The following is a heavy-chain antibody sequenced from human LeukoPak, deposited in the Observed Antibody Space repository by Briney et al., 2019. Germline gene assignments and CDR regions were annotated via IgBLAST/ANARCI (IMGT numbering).Heavy chain of an antibody. CDR1: GDSIRSYQ. CDR3: ARVGRGDHTWGSYSFDY. J-gene: IGHJ4*02. D-gene: IGHD3-16*01. CDR2: ISYSGGT. V-gene: IGHV4-59*01. Sequence: TSETLSLTCTVSGDSIRSYQWSWFRQPPGKGLDWIGYISYSGGTVYSPSLRSRVTISVDTSKSQFSMKLSSVTAADTAVYYCARVGRGDHTWGSYSFDYWGQGILVTVSS.